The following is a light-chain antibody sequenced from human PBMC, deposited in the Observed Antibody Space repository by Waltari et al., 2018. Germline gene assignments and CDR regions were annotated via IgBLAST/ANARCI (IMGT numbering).Light chain of an antibody. J-gene: IGLJ3*02. Sequence: HSALAQPASVSGSPGQSITISCTGTSSDVGGYNYVSWYQQHPGKAPRLMIYDVNNPPSGVSKRFSGCKSGNTASLTISGLQAEDEADYYCSSFTRTNSWVFGGGTKLTVL. V-gene: IGLV2-14*03. CDR3: SSFTRTNSWV. CDR1: SSDVGGYNY. CDR2: DVN.